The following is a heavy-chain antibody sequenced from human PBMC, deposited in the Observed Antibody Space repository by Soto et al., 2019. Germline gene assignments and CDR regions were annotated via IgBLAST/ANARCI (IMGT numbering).Heavy chain of an antibody. CDR2: LYHGGAT. CDR3: VRGRYGSEIH. J-gene: IGHJ4*02. CDR1: GFTVSSNY. D-gene: IGHD3-10*01. Sequence: EARLVESGGGLVQPGGSLRLSCAASGFTVSSNYMTWVRQAPGKGLEWVSLLYHGGATHYAASVKGRFSISSHGSQITLFLQMNCLGTEDAATYYCVRGRYGSEIHWGQGTKVIVSS. V-gene: IGHV3-53*04.